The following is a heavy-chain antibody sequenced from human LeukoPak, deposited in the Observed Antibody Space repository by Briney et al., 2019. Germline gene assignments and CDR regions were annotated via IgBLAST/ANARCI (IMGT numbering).Heavy chain of an antibody. Sequence: HPGGSLRLSCAVSGFSFDDYAMHWVRQAPGKGLEWVSGISWNSGSIGYAESVKGRFTISRDNAKNSLYLQMNSLRAEDTALYYCAMSSREGEDSSGWASFDYWGQGTLVTVSS. J-gene: IGHJ4*02. CDR2: ISWNSGSI. CDR3: AMSSREGEDSSGWASFDY. V-gene: IGHV3-9*01. CDR1: GFSFDDYA. D-gene: IGHD6-19*01.